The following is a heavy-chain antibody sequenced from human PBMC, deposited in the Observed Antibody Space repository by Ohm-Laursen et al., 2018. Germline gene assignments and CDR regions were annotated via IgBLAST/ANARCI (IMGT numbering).Heavy chain of an antibody. CDR1: GFSFIDYG. V-gene: IGHV3-33*01. CDR3: ARDEEYRDFYYYGMDV. Sequence: SLRHSCTASGFSFIDYGMHWVRQAPGKGLEWVAVICDDGTNRYYADSVEGRFTISRDKFKNTLDLQMHGLRVEDTAVYYCARDEEYRDFYYYGMDVWGQGTTVSVSS. J-gene: IGHJ6*02. D-gene: IGHD5-18*01. CDR2: ICDDGTNR.